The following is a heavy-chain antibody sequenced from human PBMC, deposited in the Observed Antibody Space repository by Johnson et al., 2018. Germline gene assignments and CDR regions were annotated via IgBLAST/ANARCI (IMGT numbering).Heavy chain of an antibody. D-gene: IGHD3-22*01. CDR2: ISGSGGST. CDR3: AKDRPEYYYDSSGFQH. V-gene: IGHV3-23*04. CDR1: GFTFSSYA. Sequence: EVQLVESGGGVVQPGRSLRLSCAASGFTFSSYAMSWVRQAPGKGLEWVSAISGSGGSTYYADSVKGRFTISRDNSKNTLYLQMNSLRAEDTAVYYCAKDRPEYYYDSSGFQHWGQGTLVTVSS. J-gene: IGHJ1*01.